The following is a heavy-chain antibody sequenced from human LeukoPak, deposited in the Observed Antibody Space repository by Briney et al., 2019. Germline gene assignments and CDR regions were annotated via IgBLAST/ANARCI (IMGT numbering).Heavy chain of an antibody. J-gene: IGHJ5*02. CDR1: GGSIRSYY. V-gene: IGHV4-4*07. D-gene: IGHD3-10*01. CDR2: IYTSGTT. CDR3: VREGEYYYGSGRDNWFDP. Sequence: SETLSLTCTVSGGSIRSYYWSWIRQPAGKGLEWIERIYTSGTTNYNPSLKSRVTMSADTSENQFSRKRTSVTAADTGVYFCVREGEYYYGSGRDNWFDPWGQGTLVTVSS.